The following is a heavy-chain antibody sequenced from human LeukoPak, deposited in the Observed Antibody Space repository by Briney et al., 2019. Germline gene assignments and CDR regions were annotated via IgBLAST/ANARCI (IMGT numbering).Heavy chain of an antibody. CDR1: GGSVSGYY. J-gene: IGHJ4*02. CDR2: IFYSGST. Sequence: PSETLSLTCTVSGGSVSGYYWSWIRQPPGKGLEFIGYIFYSGSTKYNPSLKSRVTISVDTSQNQFSLKLSSVTAADTAVYYCARVMDHGCSDYWGQGTLVTVSS. V-gene: IGHV4-59*02. CDR3: ARVMDHGCSDY. D-gene: IGHD4/OR15-4a*01.